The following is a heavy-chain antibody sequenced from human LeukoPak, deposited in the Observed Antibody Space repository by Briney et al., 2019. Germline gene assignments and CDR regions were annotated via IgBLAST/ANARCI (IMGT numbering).Heavy chain of an antibody. CDR3: ARDVIVEFDY. J-gene: IGHJ4*02. CDR1: GFTFSSYS. V-gene: IGHV3-48*01. Sequence: GGSLRLSCAASGFTFSSYSMNWVRQAPGKGLEWVSYISSSSSTIYYADSVKGRFTISRDNAKNSLYLQMNSLRAEDTAVYYCARDVIVEFDYRGQGTLVTVSS. CDR2: ISSSSSTI. D-gene: IGHD3-22*01.